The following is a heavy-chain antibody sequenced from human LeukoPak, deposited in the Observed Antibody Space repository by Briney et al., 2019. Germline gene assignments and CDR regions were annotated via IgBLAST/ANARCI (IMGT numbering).Heavy chain of an antibody. CDR3: ARDFIGDSPYYFDY. D-gene: IGHD2-21*02. J-gene: IGHJ4*02. CDR1: GGTFSSYA. CDR2: IIPIFGTA. Sequence: GASVTVSCKASGGTFSSYAISWVRQAPGQGLEWMGGIIPIFGTANYAQKFQGRVTITADESTSTAYMELSSLRSEDTAVYYCARDFIGDSPYYFDYWGQGTLVTVSS. V-gene: IGHV1-69*13.